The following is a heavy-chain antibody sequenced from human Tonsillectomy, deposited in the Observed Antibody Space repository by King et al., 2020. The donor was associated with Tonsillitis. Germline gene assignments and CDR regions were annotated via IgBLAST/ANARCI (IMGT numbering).Heavy chain of an antibody. CDR1: GFTFSSYA. V-gene: IGHV3-23*04. J-gene: IGHJ4*02. CDR2: ISGSGGST. CDR3: AKGGATKTGYHATFDY. D-gene: IGHD3-9*01. Sequence: VQLVESGGDLVQPGGSLRLSCAASGFTFSSYAMSWVRQAPGKGLEWVSAISGSGGSTYYADSVKGRFTISRDNSKNTLYLQMNSLRAEDTAVYYCAKGGATKTGYHATFDYWGQGTLVTVSS.